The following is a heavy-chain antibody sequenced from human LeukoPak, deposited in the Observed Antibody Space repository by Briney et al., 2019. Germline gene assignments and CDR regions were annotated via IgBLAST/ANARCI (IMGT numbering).Heavy chain of an antibody. Sequence: GGSLRLSCAASGFTFSSYAMTWVRQAPGKGLEWVSAISDSGRSTYYADSVKGRFTISRDISKSTLYLQMNSLSAEDTALYYCAKGQKWELPLDFWGQGTLVTVSS. V-gene: IGHV3-23*01. D-gene: IGHD1-26*01. CDR1: GFTFSSYA. CDR2: ISDSGRST. CDR3: AKGQKWELPLDF. J-gene: IGHJ4*02.